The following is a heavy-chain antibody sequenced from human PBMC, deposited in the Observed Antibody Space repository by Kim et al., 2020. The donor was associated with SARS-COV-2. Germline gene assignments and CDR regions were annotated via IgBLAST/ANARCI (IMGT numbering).Heavy chain of an antibody. J-gene: IGHJ4*02. CDR3: GRAREKSFDH. V-gene: IGHV3-33*01. Sequence: ADSGKGRFTLSRDNSKNTVGLQMNSLRVEDTAVYYCGRAREKSFDHWRQGTLVTVSS.